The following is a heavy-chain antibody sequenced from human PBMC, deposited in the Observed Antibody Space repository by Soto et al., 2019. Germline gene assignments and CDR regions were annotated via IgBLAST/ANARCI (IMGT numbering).Heavy chain of an antibody. V-gene: IGHV3-23*01. Sequence: PGGSLRLSCAVSGFTFTSSAMSWVRQAPGKGLEWVSSISSSGGSTYYADSVKGRFTISRDNSKNTLYLQMSSLRAEDTAVYYCARGRLRFDYWGQGTLVTVSS. CDR2: ISSSGGST. J-gene: IGHJ4*02. D-gene: IGHD4-17*01. CDR3: ARGRLRFDY. CDR1: GFTFTSSA.